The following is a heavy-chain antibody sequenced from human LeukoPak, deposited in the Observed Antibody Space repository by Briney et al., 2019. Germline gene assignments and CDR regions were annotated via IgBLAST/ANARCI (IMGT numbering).Heavy chain of an antibody. D-gene: IGHD3-10*01. CDR1: GFTFSSFW. V-gene: IGHV3-7*01. Sequence: GGSLRLSCAASGFTFSSFWTSWVRQAPGKGLEWLANIKQDGSQKYYVDSVKGRFTISRDNAKNSLYLQMNSLRADDTAVYYCATYYYSSGSGPDYWGQGTLVSVSS. CDR3: ATYYYSSGSGPDY. CDR2: IKQDGSQK. J-gene: IGHJ4*02.